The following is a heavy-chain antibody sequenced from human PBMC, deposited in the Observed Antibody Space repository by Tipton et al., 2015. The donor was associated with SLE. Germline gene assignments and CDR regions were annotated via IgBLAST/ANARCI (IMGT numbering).Heavy chain of an antibody. CDR1: GGSISSAGHF. D-gene: IGHD1-1*01. CDR2: INNSGNT. CDR3: ARETQLAPRGYGVDV. Sequence: TLSLTCTVSGGSISSAGHFWSWIRQLPGKGLEWIGYINNSGNTYYTPSLKSRVTISVDTSRTQLSLRLTSVTAADTAVYYCARETQLAPRGYGVDVWGQGTTVIVSS. V-gene: IGHV4-31*03. J-gene: IGHJ6*02.